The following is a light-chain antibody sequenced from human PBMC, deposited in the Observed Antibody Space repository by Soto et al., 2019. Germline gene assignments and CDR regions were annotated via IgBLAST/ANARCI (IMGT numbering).Light chain of an antibody. CDR2: AAS. CDR1: QGSSSY. Sequence: IQLTQSPSSLSASVGDRVTITCLASQGSSSYLAWYQQKPGKAPKLLIYAASTLQSGDQSRFSGSGSGTDCTLTISSLQPEDFATYYCQQLNSYPQTFGQVTEVEIK. J-gene: IGKJ1*01. V-gene: IGKV1-9*01. CDR3: QQLNSYPQT.